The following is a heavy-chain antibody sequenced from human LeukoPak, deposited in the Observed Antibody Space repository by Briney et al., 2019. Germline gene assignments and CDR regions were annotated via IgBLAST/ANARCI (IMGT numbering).Heavy chain of an antibody. D-gene: IGHD5-24*01. CDR1: GFTFSSYA. J-gene: IGHJ3*02. V-gene: IGHV3-33*08. CDR3: AKGLRRDGSRDAFDI. CDR2: IWYGGSNK. Sequence: GGSLRLSCAASGFTFSSYAMSWVRQAPGKGLEWVAVIWYGGSNKYYADSVKGRFTISRDNSKNTLYLQMNSLRAEDTAVYYCAKGLRRDGSRDAFDIWGQGTMVTVSS.